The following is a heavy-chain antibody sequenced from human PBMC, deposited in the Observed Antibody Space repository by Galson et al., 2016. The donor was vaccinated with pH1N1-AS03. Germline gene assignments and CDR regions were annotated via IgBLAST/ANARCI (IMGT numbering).Heavy chain of an antibody. Sequence: SLRLSCAASGFVFSSSAIHWVRQSPGKGLEWVVFIRYDETIKNYADSVKGRFTISRDNPKNTVYLEMNSLRPEDTAVYYCVKGGGYSHGFMEYYFDSWGQGTLVTVPS. J-gene: IGHJ4*02. CDR3: VKGGGYSHGFMEYYFDS. D-gene: IGHD3-10*01. CDR2: IRYDETIK. V-gene: IGHV3-30*02. CDR1: GFVFSSSA.